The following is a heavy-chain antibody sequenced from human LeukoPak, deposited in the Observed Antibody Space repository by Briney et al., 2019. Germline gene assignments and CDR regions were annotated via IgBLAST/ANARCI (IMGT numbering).Heavy chain of an antibody. Sequence: ASVNVSCKASGYTLTSYYMHWVRQAPGQRLEALRIINTSGGSTSYAQKFQGRVTMTRDTSTSTVYMELSSLRSEDTAVYYCARDPPREFLEWYNPLDVWGQGTTVTVSS. J-gene: IGHJ6*02. CDR3: ARDPPREFLEWYNPLDV. CDR2: INTSGGST. D-gene: IGHD3-3*01. CDR1: GYTLTSYY. V-gene: IGHV1-46*01.